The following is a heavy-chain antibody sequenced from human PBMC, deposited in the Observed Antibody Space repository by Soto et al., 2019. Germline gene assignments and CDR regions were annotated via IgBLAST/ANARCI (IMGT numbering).Heavy chain of an antibody. CDR2: ISAYNGNT. D-gene: IGHD2-21*02. J-gene: IGHJ4*02. Sequence: ASVKVSCKAPGYTFTSYGISWVRQAPGQGLEWMGWISAYNGNTNYAQKFQDRVSMTTDTSTNTAYMELRGLRSDDTAVYYCARVRFGDPFDFWGQGTLVTVSS. CDR1: GYTFTSYG. V-gene: IGHV1-18*01. CDR3: ARVRFGDPFDF.